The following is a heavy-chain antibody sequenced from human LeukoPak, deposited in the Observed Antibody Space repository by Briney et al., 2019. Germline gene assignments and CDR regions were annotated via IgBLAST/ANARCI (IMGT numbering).Heavy chain of an antibody. CDR1: GYTFTGYY. D-gene: IGHD2-15*01. CDR2: INPNSGGT. Sequence: ASVKVSCKASGYTFTGYYMHWVRQAPGQGLEWMGWINPNSGGTNYAQKLQGRVTMTRDTSISTAYMELSRLRSDDTAVYYCARDGYCSGGSCRRMRSSHAFDIWGQGTMVTVSS. CDR3: ARDGYCSGGSCRRMRSSHAFDI. J-gene: IGHJ3*02. V-gene: IGHV1-2*02.